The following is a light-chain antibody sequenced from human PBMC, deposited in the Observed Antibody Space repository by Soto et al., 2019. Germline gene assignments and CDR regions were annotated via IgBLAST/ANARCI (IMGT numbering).Light chain of an antibody. V-gene: IGKV3-20*01. CDR3: QQYGSSPIT. J-gene: IGKJ5*01. Sequence: TQSPGTASLPPGARTTIPRXLSQSVTSNYLAWYQQKTGQAPGXXMYDTSTRASGVPDRFSGSGSGTELTLTISRVETADFAVYYCQQYGSSPITFGQGTRLEIK. CDR1: QSVTSNY. CDR2: DTS.